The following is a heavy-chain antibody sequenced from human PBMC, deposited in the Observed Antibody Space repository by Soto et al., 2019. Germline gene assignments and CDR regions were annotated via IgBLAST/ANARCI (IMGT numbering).Heavy chain of an antibody. V-gene: IGHV3-30*18. J-gene: IGHJ6*02. CDR1: GFTFNNYG. CDR3: AKDVAQCSGGRCDSYGYDYGMDV. CDR2: RSLDGSKT. Sequence: QVQLVESGGGVVQPKRSLRLSCVVSGFTFNNYGMHWVRQAPGKGLELVAVRSLDGSKTYYADSVKGRFTISRDDSKSTLYLQMHRLRAEDTAVYYCAKDVAQCSGGRCDSYGYDYGMDVWGQGTKVAVSS. D-gene: IGHD2-15*01.